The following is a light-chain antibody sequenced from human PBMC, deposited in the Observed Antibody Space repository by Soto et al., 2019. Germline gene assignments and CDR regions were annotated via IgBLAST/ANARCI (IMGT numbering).Light chain of an antibody. CDR2: GAS. CDR3: QQYGSPPLT. J-gene: IGKJ4*01. V-gene: IGKV3-20*01. Sequence: EIVLTQSPGTLSLSPGETATLSCRASQSVTSSYLAWYQQKPGQAPRLLICGASSRATGIPDRFSGSGSGTDFTLTISRLEPEDLAVYHCQQYGSPPLTFGGGTKVEIK. CDR1: QSVTSSY.